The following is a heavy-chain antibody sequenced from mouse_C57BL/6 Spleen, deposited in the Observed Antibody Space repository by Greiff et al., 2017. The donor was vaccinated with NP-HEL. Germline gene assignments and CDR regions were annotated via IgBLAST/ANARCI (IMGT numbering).Heavy chain of an antibody. Sequence: VKLMESGAELVRPGASVTLSCKASGYTFTDYEMHWVKQTPVHGLEWIGAIDPETGGTAYNQKFKGKAILTADKSSSTAYMELRSLTSEDAAVYYCTSYYYGSSWGQGTTLTVSS. V-gene: IGHV1-15*01. CDR3: TSYYYGSS. CDR2: IDPETGGT. D-gene: IGHD1-1*01. CDR1: GYTFTDYE. J-gene: IGHJ2*01.